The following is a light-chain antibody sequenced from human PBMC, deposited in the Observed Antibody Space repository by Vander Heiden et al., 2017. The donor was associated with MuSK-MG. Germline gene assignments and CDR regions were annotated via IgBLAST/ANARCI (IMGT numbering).Light chain of an antibody. CDR1: SSDVGNYNL. CDR2: EVT. V-gene: IGLV2-23*02. J-gene: IGLJ2*01. CDR3: SSYAGINTVV. Sequence: QSPLTQPASVSGSPGQSIAISCTGTSSDVGNYNLVSWYQQHPGKAPKLMIYEVTKRPSGISHRFSGSKSGNTASLTISGLQAEDEADYYCSSYAGINTVVFGGGTKLTVL.